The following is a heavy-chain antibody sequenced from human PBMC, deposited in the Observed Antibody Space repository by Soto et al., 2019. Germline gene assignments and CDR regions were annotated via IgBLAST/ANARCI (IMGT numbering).Heavy chain of an antibody. CDR2: INAGNGNT. CDR3: ASSIVVVTALDY. Sequence: QVQLVQSGAEEKKPGASVKVSCKASGYTFTSYAMHWVRQAPGQRLEWMGWINAGNGNTKYSQKFHGRVTITRDTSAITAYMELSSLRSEDTAVYYCASSIVVVTALDYWGQGTLVTVSS. CDR1: GYTFTSYA. D-gene: IGHD2-21*02. V-gene: IGHV1-3*05. J-gene: IGHJ4*02.